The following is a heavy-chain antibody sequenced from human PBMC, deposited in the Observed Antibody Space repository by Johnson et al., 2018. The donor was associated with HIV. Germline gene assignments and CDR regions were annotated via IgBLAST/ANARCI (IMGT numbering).Heavy chain of an antibody. CDR3: ARGDFWSGYPDAFDI. Sequence: VQLVEPGGGLVQPGGSLRLSCAASGFTVSSNYMSWVRQAPGKGLEWVSVIYSGGSTYYADSVKGRFTISRDNSKNTLYLQMNSLRAEDTAVYYCARGDFWSGYPDAFDIWGQGTMVTVSS. V-gene: IGHV3-66*01. CDR1: GFTVSSNY. D-gene: IGHD3-3*01. J-gene: IGHJ3*02. CDR2: IYSGGST.